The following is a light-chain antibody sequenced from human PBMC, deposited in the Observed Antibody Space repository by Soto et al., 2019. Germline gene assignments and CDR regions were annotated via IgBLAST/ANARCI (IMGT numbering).Light chain of an antibody. CDR3: SSYAGSNNLV. CDR1: SSDVGTYNY. V-gene: IGLV2-8*01. Sequence: QSVLTQPPSASGSPGQSVTISCTGTSSDVGTYNYVSWYQQHPGKAPKFMIYEVSKRPSGVPDRFSGSKSGNTASLTVSGLQAEDEASYYCSSYAGSNNLVFGGGTKLIVL. CDR2: EVS. J-gene: IGLJ2*01.